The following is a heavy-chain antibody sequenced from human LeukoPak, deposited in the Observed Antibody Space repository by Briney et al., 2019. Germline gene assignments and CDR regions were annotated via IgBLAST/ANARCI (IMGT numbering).Heavy chain of an antibody. CDR1: GYTFTSYG. J-gene: IGHJ6*03. V-gene: IGHV1-8*03. Sequence: ASVKVSCKASGYTFTSYGISWVRQAPGQGLEWMGWMNPNSGNTGYAQKFQGRVTITRNTSISTAYMELSSLRSEDTAVYYCARSSIAAHYYYYYMDVWGKGTTVTVSS. CDR2: MNPNSGNT. CDR3: ARSSIAAHYYYYYMDV. D-gene: IGHD6-6*01.